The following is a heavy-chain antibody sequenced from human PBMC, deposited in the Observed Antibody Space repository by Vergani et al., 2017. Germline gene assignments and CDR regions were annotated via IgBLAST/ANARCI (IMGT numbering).Heavy chain of an antibody. CDR1: GFTFSSYG. Sequence: VQLVESGGGVVQPGRSLRLSCAASGFTFSSYGMHWVRQAPGKGLEWVSSISSSGSTIYYADSVKGRFTISRANAKNSLYLQMNSLRAEDTAVYYCARISCFDPWGQGTLVTVSS. CDR3: ARISCFDP. CDR2: ISSSGSTI. V-gene: IGHV3-48*04. J-gene: IGHJ5*02.